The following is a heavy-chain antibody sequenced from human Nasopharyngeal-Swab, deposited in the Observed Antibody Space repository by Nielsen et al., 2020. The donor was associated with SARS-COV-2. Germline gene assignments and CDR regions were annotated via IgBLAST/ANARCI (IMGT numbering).Heavy chain of an antibody. D-gene: IGHD6-13*01. Sequence: GESLKISCAASGFTFSSYAMHWVRQAPGKGLEWVAVISYDGSNKYYADSVKGRFTVSRDNSKNTLYLQMNSLRAVDTAVYYCARAGSSWLGFYFDYWGQGTLVTVSS. CDR2: ISYDGSNK. CDR1: GFTFSSYA. CDR3: ARAGSSWLGFYFDY. V-gene: IGHV3-30*04. J-gene: IGHJ4*02.